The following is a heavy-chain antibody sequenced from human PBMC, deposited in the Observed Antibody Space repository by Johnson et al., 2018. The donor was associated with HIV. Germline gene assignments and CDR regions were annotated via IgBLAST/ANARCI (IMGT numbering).Heavy chain of an antibody. CDR2: IRYDGGYK. D-gene: IGHD3-3*01. CDR1: GFTFSDYG. CDR3: AKERSTYYNFWSGSAGNDAFDI. V-gene: IGHV3-30*02. J-gene: IGHJ3*02. Sequence: QVQLVESGGGVVQPGGSLRLSCAASGFTFSDYGMHWVRQAPGKGLEWVAFIRYDGGYKYYADSVKGRFPISRASSKNTLYVQMISLSAEDTAVYYCAKERSTYYNFWSGSAGNDAFDIWGQGTMVTVSS.